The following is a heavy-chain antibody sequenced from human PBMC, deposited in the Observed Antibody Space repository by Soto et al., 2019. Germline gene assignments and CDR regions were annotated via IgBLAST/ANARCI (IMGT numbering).Heavy chain of an antibody. V-gene: IGHV3-48*03. D-gene: IGHD1-20*01. CDR2: ISNSGNTI. Sequence: GGSLRLSCVASGFVFENYEINWVRQAPGKGLEWISYISNSGNTIYVADSMRGRFTISRDNAKKSLFLQMNSLRADDAAVYYCARDIDNGDYSYGLDVCGQGTTVTFCS. J-gene: IGHJ6*02. CDR3: ARDIDNGDYSYGLDV. CDR1: GFVFENYE.